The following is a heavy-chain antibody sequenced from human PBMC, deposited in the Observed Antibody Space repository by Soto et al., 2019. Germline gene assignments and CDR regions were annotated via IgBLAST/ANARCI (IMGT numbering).Heavy chain of an antibody. Sequence: QVQLVQSGAEVKKPGASVKVSCKASGYTFTSYDINWVRQATGQGLEWMGWMNPNSGNTGYAQKFQGRATMTRNTSISTAYIELSSLRSEDTAVYYCARQTYVDTAMVRGMDVRGQGTTVTVSS. J-gene: IGHJ6*02. CDR2: MNPNSGNT. D-gene: IGHD5-18*01. CDR1: GYTFTSYD. CDR3: ARQTYVDTAMVRGMDV. V-gene: IGHV1-8*01.